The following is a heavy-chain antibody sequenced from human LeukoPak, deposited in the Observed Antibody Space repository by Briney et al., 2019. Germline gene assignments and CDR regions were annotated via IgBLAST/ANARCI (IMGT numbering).Heavy chain of an antibody. V-gene: IGHV4-59*01. D-gene: IGHD6-13*01. Sequence: PSETLSLTCAVSGGSIRNYYWSWIRQPPGNGLGWIGCIYYSGSTNYNPSLKSRVTISVDTSKNQFSLKLSSVTAADTAVYYCARVYYSSSYDYWYFALWGRGTLVTVSS. CDR3: ARVYYSSSYDYWYFAL. J-gene: IGHJ2*01. CDR1: GGSIRNYY. CDR2: IYYSGST.